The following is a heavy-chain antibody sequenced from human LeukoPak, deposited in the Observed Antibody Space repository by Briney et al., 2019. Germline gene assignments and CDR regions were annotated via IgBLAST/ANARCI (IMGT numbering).Heavy chain of an antibody. Sequence: ASVKVSCKASGYTFTSYYMHWVRQAPGQGLEWMGIINPSGGSTSYAQKFQGRVTITRNTSISTAYMELSSLRSEDTAVYYCARPRRITIFGVVEYYFDYWGQGTLVTVSS. J-gene: IGHJ4*02. D-gene: IGHD3-3*01. CDR1: GYTFTSYY. CDR3: ARPRRITIFGVVEYYFDY. V-gene: IGHV1-46*01. CDR2: INPSGGST.